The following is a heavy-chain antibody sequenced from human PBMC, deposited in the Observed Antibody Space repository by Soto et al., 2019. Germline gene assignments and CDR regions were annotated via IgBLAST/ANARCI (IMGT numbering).Heavy chain of an antibody. D-gene: IGHD2-15*01. CDR2: IKQDGSEK. Sequence: GGSLRLSCAASGFTFTTYWMTWVRQAPGKGLEWVANIKQDGSEKYCVDSVKGRFTISRDNSKNTLYLQMNSLRAEDTAVYYCARDLPPDIVVVVGGFDYWGQGT. CDR3: ARDLPPDIVVVVGGFDY. V-gene: IGHV3-7*01. J-gene: IGHJ4*02. CDR1: GFTFTTYW.